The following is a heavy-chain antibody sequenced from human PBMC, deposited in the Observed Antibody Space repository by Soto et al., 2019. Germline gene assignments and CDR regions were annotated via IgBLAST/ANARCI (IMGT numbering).Heavy chain of an antibody. CDR1: GGSLNNYF. CDR2: IYSSGKT. J-gene: IGHJ5*02. D-gene: IGHD3-22*01. CDR3: VRTFPPAPRVVLSHSWSVP. Sequence: ASETLSLTCTVSGGSLNNYFWSWIRQPPGKGLEWIGYIYSSGKTIYNPSLETRVTITIDTSKNQVSLRLKSVTAADTAVYFCVRTFPPAPRVVLSHSWSVPWGPGTLVTVSS. V-gene: IGHV4-59*01.